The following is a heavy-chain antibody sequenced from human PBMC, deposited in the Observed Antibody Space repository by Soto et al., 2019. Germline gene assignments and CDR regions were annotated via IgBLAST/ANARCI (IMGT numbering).Heavy chain of an antibody. CDR2: ISSSSSYI. Sequence: GGSLRLSCAASGFTFSSYSMNWVRQAPGKGRECVSSISSSSSYIDYAGSVKGRFTISRDNAKSSLYLQMNSLRAEDTAVYCFAREPRLMARAGSNDGSFYDYLGQLPLVTASS. V-gene: IGHV3-21*01. D-gene: IGHD1-26*01. CDR3: AREPRLMARAGSNDGSFYDY. CDR1: GFTFSSYS. J-gene: IGHJ4*02.